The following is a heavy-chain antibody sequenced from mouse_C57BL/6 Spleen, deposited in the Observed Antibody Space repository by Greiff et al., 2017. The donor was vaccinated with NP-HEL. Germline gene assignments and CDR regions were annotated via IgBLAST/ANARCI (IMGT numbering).Heavy chain of an antibody. J-gene: IGHJ3*01. D-gene: IGHD4-1*01. V-gene: IGHV3-6*01. CDR2: ISYDGSN. CDR1: GYSITSGYY. Sequence: EVKVEESGPGLVKPSQSLSLTCSVTGYSITSGYYWNWIRQFPGNKLEWMGYISYDGSNNYNPSLKNRISITRDTSKNQFFLKLNSVTTEDTATYYCASNWDPFAYWGQGTLVTVSA. CDR3: ASNWDPFAY.